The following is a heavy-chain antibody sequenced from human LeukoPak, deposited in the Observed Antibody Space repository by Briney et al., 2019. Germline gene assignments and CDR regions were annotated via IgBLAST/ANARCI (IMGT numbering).Heavy chain of an antibody. CDR3: ASELLVAAAFDY. J-gene: IGHJ4*02. CDR1: GYTFTVYA. D-gene: IGHD6-13*01. V-gene: IGHV1-3*04. Sequence: ASVKVSCKASGYTFTVYAMHWVRQAPGQRLEWMGWINTGNGNTKYSQKFQGRVTITRDTSASTAYMELSSLRSEDTAVYYCASELLVAAAFDYWGQGTLVTVSS. CDR2: INTGNGNT.